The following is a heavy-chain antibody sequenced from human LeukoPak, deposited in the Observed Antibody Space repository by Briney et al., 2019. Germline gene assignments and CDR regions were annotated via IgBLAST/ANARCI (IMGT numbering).Heavy chain of an antibody. J-gene: IGHJ5*02. CDR2: IIPIFGTA. Sequence: SVKVSCKASGGTFSSYAISWVRQAPGQGLEWMGGIIPIFGTANYAQKFQGRVTITADESTSTAYMELSSLRSEDTAVYYCARASRDYDFWSGYDKALGWFDAWGQGTLVTVSS. V-gene: IGHV1-69*13. D-gene: IGHD3-3*01. CDR1: GGTFSSYA. CDR3: ARASRDYDFWSGYDKALGWFDA.